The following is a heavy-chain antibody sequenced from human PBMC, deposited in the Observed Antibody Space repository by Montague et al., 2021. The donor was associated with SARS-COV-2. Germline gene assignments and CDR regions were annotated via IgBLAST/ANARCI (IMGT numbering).Heavy chain of an antibody. D-gene: IGHD3-10*01. J-gene: IGHJ6*02. CDR2: IWYDGSNK. Sequence: SLRLSCAASGFTFSSYGMHWVRQAPGKGLEWVAVIWYDGSNKYYADSVKGRFTISRDNSKNTLYLQMNSLRAEDTAVYYRARSARFGESPEMDVWGQGTTVTVSS. CDR1: GFTFSSYG. V-gene: IGHV3-33*01. CDR3: ARSARFGESPEMDV.